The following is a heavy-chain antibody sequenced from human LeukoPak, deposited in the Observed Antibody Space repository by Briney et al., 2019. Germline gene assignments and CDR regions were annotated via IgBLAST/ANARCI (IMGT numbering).Heavy chain of an antibody. V-gene: IGHV3-66*02. CDR2: IYSGGAT. CDR1: GFTVSNNY. J-gene: IGHJ4*02. Sequence: PGGSLRLSCAASGFTVSNNYMSWVRQAPGRGLEWVSVIYSGGATFYADSVKGRFTISRDNSRNTLYLQMNSLIPEDTAVYYCAPLTYYLDSWGQETLVTVSS. CDR3: APLTYYLDS.